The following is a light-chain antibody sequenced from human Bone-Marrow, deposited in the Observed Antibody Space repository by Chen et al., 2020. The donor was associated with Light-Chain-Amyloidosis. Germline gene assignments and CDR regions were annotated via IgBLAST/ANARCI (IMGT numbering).Light chain of an antibody. CDR2: EDD. J-gene: IGLJ3*02. CDR1: SGSIATNY. V-gene: IGLV6-57*01. Sequence: NFMLTQPHSVSESPVKTVIISCTRSSGSIATNYVQWYQQRPGSSPTTVIYEDDQRPSGVPDRFSGSSDRSSNSASLNISGLKTEEEADYYCQSYQGSSQGVFGGGTKLTVL. CDR3: QSYQGSSQGV.